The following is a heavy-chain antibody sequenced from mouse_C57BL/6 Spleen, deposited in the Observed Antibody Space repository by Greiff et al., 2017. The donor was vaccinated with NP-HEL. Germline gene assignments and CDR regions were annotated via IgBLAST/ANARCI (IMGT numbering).Heavy chain of an antibody. V-gene: IGHV1-26*01. CDR1: GYTFTNYS. D-gene: IGHD2-1*01. CDR3: ARKGVYGNSFFAY. CDR2: FNPNIGGT. Sequence: EVQLHQPGPELVKPGASVKLSCKASGYTFTNYSLNWVRQSLGRSLEWMGRFNPNIGGTSYNQKFKGKATLTVDKSSSTAYMELRSLTSEDSAVYYCARKGVYGNSFFAYWGQGTLVTVSA. J-gene: IGHJ3*01.